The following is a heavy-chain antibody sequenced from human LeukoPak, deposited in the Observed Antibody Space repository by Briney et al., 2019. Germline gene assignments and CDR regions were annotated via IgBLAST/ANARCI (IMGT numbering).Heavy chain of an antibody. J-gene: IGHJ4*02. D-gene: IGHD2-2*01. Sequence: SETLSLTCTVSGGSISSYYWSWIRQPPGKGLEWIGYIYYSGSTNYNPSLKSRVTISVDTPKNQFSLKLSSVTAVDTAVYYCAREENAVFDYWGQGTLVTVSS. CDR2: IYYSGST. CDR3: AREENAVFDY. CDR1: GGSISSYY. V-gene: IGHV4-59*01.